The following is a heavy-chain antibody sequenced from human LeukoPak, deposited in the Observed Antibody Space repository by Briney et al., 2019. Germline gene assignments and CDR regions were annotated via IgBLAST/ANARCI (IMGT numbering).Heavy chain of an antibody. CDR2: IYHSGST. CDR3: ARGIVGEYIWGSYRARSSYYFDY. V-gene: IGHV4-30-2*01. CDR1: GGSISSGGYS. J-gene: IGHJ4*02. Sequence: PSETLSLTCAVSGGSISSGGYSWSWIRQPPGKGLEWIGYIYHSGSTYYNPSLKSRVTISVDRSKNQFSLKLSSVTAADTAVYYCARGIVGEYIWGSYRARSSYYFDYWGQGTLVTVSS. D-gene: IGHD3-16*02.